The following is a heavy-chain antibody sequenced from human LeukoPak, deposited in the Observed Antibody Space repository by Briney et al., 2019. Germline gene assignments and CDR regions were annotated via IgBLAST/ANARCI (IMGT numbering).Heavy chain of an antibody. J-gene: IGHJ3*02. CDR3: AREWEPNDAFDI. Sequence: GGSLRLSCAASGFTFSSYGMHWVRQAPGKGLEWVAVIWYDGSNKYYADSVKGRFTISRDNSKNTLYLQMNSLRAEDTAVYYCAREWEPNDAFDIWGQGTMVTVSS. CDR2: IWYDGSNK. V-gene: IGHV3-33*01. D-gene: IGHD1-26*01. CDR1: GFTFSSYG.